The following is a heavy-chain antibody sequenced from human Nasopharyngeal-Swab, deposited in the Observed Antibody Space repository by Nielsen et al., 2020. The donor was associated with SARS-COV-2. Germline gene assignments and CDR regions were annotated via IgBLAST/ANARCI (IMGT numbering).Heavy chain of an antibody. CDR3: ANLEGDY. CDR2: ISYDGSNK. Sequence: GESLKISCAASGFTFSSYGMHWVRQAPGKGLEWVAVISYDGSNKYYADSVKGRFTISRDNSKNTLYLQINSLRAEDTAVYYCANLEGDYWGQGTLVTVSS. J-gene: IGHJ4*02. D-gene: IGHD3-3*01. V-gene: IGHV3-30*18. CDR1: GFTFSSYG.